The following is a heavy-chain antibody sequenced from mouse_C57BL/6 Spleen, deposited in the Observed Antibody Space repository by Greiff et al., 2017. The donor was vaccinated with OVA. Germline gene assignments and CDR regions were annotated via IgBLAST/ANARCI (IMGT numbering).Heavy chain of an antibody. J-gene: IGHJ2*01. CDR2: INSDGIST. V-gene: IGHV5-16*01. CDR3: ASGLLRFDY. CDR1: GFTFSDYY. D-gene: IGHD1-1*01. Sequence: EVKLMESEGGLVQPGSSMKLSCTASGFTFSDYYMAWVRQVPEKGLEWVANINSDGISTYYLDSLKSRFIISRDNAKNILYLQMSSLKSEDTATYYCASGLLRFDYWGQGTTLTVSS.